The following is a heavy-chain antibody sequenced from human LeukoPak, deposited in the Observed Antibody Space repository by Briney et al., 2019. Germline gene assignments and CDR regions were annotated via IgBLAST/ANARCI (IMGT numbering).Heavy chain of an antibody. CDR1: GYSISSGYF. J-gene: IGHJ4*02. CDR3: AREEYYYDSSGYTYYFDY. Sequence: SETLSLTCTVSGYSISSGYFWGWIRQPPGKGLEWIGSFYHSGITYYNPSLKSRVTMSVDTSKNQFSLKLSSVTAADTAVYYCAREEYYYDSSGYTYYFDYWGQGTLVTVSS. V-gene: IGHV4-38-2*02. D-gene: IGHD3-22*01. CDR2: FYHSGIT.